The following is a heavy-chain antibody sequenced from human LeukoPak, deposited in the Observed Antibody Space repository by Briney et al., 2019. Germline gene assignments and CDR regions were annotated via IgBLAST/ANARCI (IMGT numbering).Heavy chain of an antibody. D-gene: IGHD5-24*01. Sequence: LSLTCTVSGGSISSSSYYWGWVRQAPGNGLEWVAVISSAGSNKYYADSMKGRFTISRGNSKNTLYLQMNSLRGEDTAVYSCARGQRRHIDMAPSFDYWGQGTLVTVSS. J-gene: IGHJ4*02. V-gene: IGHV3-30*03. CDR1: GGSISSSSYY. CDR3: ARGQRRHIDMAPSFDY. CDR2: ISSAGSNK.